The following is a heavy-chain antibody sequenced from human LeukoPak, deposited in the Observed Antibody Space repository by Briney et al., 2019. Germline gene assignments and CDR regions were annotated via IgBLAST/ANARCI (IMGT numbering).Heavy chain of an antibody. J-gene: IGHJ4*02. D-gene: IGHD3-22*01. CDR1: GFTFSDFY. CDR3: ARSADSSGYFREIPLYYFDY. Sequence: GGSLRLSCAASGFTFSDFYMTWIRQAPGKGLEWISHISNSGSTIHYADSLKGRFTISRDNAKNSLYLQINSLRAEDTAVYYCARSADSSGYFREIPLYYFDYWGQGTLVTVSS. CDR2: ISNSGSTI. V-gene: IGHV3-11*01.